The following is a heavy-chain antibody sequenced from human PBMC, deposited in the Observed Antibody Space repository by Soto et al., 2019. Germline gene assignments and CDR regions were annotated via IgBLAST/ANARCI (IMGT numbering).Heavy chain of an antibody. V-gene: IGHV4-59*01. CDR3: ARYRREAVAGYTLDN. D-gene: IGHD6-13*01. Sequence: SEPKRVPKTVAGGKSIGNYCSWIRQQQGKGLEWIGYVYNSGSTNYNPSLKSRVTISEDTSKSQFSLKVNSMTAADTAVYYCARYRREAVAGYTLDNWGQGILVTVSS. CDR1: GGKSIGNY. CDR2: VYNSGST. J-gene: IGHJ4*02.